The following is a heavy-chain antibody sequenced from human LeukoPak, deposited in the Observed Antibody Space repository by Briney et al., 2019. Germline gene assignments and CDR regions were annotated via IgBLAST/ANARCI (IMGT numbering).Heavy chain of an antibody. Sequence: GGSLRLSCAASGFTFSSCWMSWVRQAPGKGLEWVANIKQDGSEKYYVDSVKGRFTISRDNAKNSLYLQMNSLRAEDTAVYYCARAVGHSSSWYLYYYYYYMDVWGKGTTVTVSS. CDR1: GFTFSSCW. V-gene: IGHV3-7*01. J-gene: IGHJ6*03. D-gene: IGHD6-13*01. CDR3: ARAVGHSSSWYLYYYYYYMDV. CDR2: IKQDGSEK.